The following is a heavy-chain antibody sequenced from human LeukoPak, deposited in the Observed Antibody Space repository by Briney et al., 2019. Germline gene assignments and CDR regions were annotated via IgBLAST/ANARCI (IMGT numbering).Heavy chain of an antibody. Sequence: GGSLRLSCAASGFTFSSYGMSWVRQAPGKGLEWVSAISGSGGSTYYADSVKGRFTISRDNSKNTLYLQMNSLRAEDTAVYYCARVVFLGGNSDAFDIWGQGTMVTVSS. D-gene: IGHD4-23*01. J-gene: IGHJ3*02. CDR1: GFTFSSYG. CDR3: ARVVFLGGNSDAFDI. V-gene: IGHV3-23*01. CDR2: ISGSGGST.